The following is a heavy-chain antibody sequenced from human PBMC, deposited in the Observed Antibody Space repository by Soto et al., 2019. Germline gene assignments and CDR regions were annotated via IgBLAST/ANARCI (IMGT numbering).Heavy chain of an antibody. V-gene: IGHV3-33*01. CDR2: IWYDGSNK. CDR1: GFTFSSYG. CDR3: ARDSWEGGYSYGYLGPHYFDY. J-gene: IGHJ4*02. D-gene: IGHD5-18*01. Sequence: GGSLRLSCAASGFTFSSYGMRWVRQAPGKGLEWVAVIWYDGSNKYYADSVKGRFTISRDNSKNTLYLQMNSLRAEDTAVYYCARDSWEGGYSYGYLGPHYFDYWGQGTLVTVSS.